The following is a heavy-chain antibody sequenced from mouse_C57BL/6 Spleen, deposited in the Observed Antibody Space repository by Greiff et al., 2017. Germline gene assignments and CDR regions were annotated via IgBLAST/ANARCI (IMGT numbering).Heavy chain of an antibody. V-gene: IGHV1-15*01. J-gene: IGHJ2*01. CDR3: TTGDYDEGDY. CDR2: IDPETGGT. CDR1: GYTFTDYE. D-gene: IGHD2-4*01. Sequence: QVQLKESGAELVRPGASVTLSCKASGYTFTDYEMHWVKQTPVHGLEWIGAIDPETGGTAYNQKFKGKAILTADKSSSTAYMELRSLTSEDSAVYYCTTGDYDEGDYWGQGTTRTVSS.